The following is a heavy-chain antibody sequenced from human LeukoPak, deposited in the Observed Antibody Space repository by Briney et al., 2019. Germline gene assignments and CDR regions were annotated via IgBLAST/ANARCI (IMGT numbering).Heavy chain of an antibody. CDR3: AKNYYDSSGCYPEAFDI. CDR1: GFTLSSYA. J-gene: IGHJ3*02. D-gene: IGHD3-22*01. CDR2: ISGSGGST. V-gene: IGHV3-23*01. Sequence: GGSLRLFCAASGFTLSSYAMSWVRQAPGKGLEWVSAISGSGGSTYYADSVKGRFTISRDNSKNTLYLQMNSLRAEDTAVYYCAKNYYDSSGCYPEAFDIWGQGTMVTVSS.